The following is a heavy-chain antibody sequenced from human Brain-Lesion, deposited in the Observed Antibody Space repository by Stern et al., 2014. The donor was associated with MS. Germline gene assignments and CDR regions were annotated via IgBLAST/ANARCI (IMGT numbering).Heavy chain of an antibody. J-gene: IGHJ6*02. CDR2: FDPEDGET. Sequence: QVQLVESGAEVKKPGASVKVSCKVSGYTLTELSMHWVRQAPGRGLEWMGGFDPEDGETIYAQKFQGRVTMTEDTSTDTAYMELSSLRSEDTAVYYCATGGRVGAPTYYGMDVWGQGTAVTVSS. D-gene: IGHD1-26*01. CDR1: GYTLTELS. V-gene: IGHV1-24*01. CDR3: ATGGRVGAPTYYGMDV.